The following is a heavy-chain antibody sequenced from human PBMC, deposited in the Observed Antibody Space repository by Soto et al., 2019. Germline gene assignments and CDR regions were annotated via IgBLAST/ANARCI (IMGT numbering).Heavy chain of an antibody. D-gene: IGHD4-17*01. CDR1: GFTFSVYA. CDR2: ISGSGGST. CDR3: AKALYGGQDS. Sequence: EVQLLESGGGLVQPGGSLRLSCAASGFTFSVYAMSWVRQAPGKGLECVSGISGSGGSTSYADSVKGRFTISRDNSKNTLSLPMNSRRAEDTGVYYCAKALYGGQDSWGPGTLVTVSS. V-gene: IGHV3-23*01. J-gene: IGHJ4*02.